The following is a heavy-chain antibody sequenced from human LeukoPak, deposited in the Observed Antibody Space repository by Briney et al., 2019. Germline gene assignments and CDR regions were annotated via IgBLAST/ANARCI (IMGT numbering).Heavy chain of an antibody. CDR2: INSDGTTT. V-gene: IGHV3-74*01. CDR3: ARGGEVTIFGVVDGMDV. CDR1: GFTFSSYW. J-gene: IGHJ6*02. Sequence: GGSLRLSCAASGFTFSSYWMHWVRQAPGKGLVWVSRINSDGTTTSYADSVKGRFTISRDNAKNTLYLQMSSLRAEDTAVYSCARGGEVTIFGVVDGMDVWGQGTTVTVSS. D-gene: IGHD3-3*01.